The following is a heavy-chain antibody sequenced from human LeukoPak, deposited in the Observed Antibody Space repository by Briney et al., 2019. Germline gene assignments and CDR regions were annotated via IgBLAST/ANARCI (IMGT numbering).Heavy chain of an antibody. CDR1: GCSINSYY. CDR2: IYYSGST. CDR3: ARVSNFLSGYYDY. Sequence: SASLSLTCTVSGCSINSYYWSWIRQPPGKGPEWIGSIYYSGSTYYKPSLESRVTTSVKTSKNKFSLMQSTVTAADTAVDFCARVSNFLSGYYDYWGQGNLVTVPS. D-gene: IGHD3-3*01. V-gene: IGHV4-39*07. J-gene: IGHJ4*02.